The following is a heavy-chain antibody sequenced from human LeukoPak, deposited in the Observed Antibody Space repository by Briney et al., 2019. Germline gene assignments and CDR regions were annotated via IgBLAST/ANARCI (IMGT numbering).Heavy chain of an antibody. D-gene: IGHD4-17*01. CDR2: IYYSGST. CDR3: ARVEYGSFDI. J-gene: IGHJ3*02. CDR1: GGSISSSSYY. V-gene: IGHV4-39*06. Sequence: PSETLSLTGTVSGGSISSSSYYWPWIRQPPGKGLEWIGSIYYSGSTYYNPSLKSRVNTSVDTSKNQCALKLSSVTAADTAVYYCARVEYGSFDIWGQGKTVTVSS.